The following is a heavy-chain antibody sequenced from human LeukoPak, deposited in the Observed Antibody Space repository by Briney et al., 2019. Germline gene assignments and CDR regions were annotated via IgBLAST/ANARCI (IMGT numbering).Heavy chain of an antibody. Sequence: SETLSLTCTVSGYSISSGYYWGWIRQPPGKGLEWIGSIYHSGSTYYNPSLKSRVTISVDTSKNQFSLKLSSVTAADTAVYYCARGGGKVLYYFDYWGQGTLVTVSS. V-gene: IGHV4-38-2*02. CDR3: ARGGGKVLYYFDY. CDR1: GYSISSGYY. J-gene: IGHJ4*02. CDR2: IYHSGST. D-gene: IGHD4-23*01.